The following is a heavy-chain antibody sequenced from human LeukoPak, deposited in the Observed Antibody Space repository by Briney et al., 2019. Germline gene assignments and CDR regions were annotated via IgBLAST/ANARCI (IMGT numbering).Heavy chain of an antibody. Sequence: GGSLRLSCAASGFMFSNYGMSWVRQAPGKGLEWVATIKQDGSEKYYVDSVKGRFTISRDYAKNSLYLQMNSLRADDTAVYYCARELDHDYSDFYFDSWGQGTLVTVSS. CDR3: ARELDHDYSDFYFDS. CDR2: IKQDGSEK. J-gene: IGHJ4*02. CDR1: GFMFSNYG. V-gene: IGHV3-7*01. D-gene: IGHD4-11*01.